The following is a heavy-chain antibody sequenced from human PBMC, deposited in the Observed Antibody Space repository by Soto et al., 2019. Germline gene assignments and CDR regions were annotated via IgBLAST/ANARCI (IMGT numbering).Heavy chain of an antibody. Sequence: AGGSLRLSCAPSGFTFSSYAMHWVRQAPGKGLERVAVISYDGSNKYYADSVTGRFTISRDTSKNTLYLQMNSLRAEDTAVYYCARSYVGRRREGYYYGMDVWGQGTTVTVSS. CDR3: ARSYVGRRREGYYYGMDV. CDR1: GFTFSSYA. CDR2: ISYDGSNK. D-gene: IGHD1-26*01. J-gene: IGHJ6*02. V-gene: IGHV3-30*01.